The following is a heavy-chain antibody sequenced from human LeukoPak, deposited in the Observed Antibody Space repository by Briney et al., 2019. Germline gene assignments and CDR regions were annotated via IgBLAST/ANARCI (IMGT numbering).Heavy chain of an antibody. CDR1: GFTVSSNY. J-gene: IGHJ4*02. CDR3: ARLGGDSSGDY. CDR2: IYSGGST. D-gene: IGHD3-22*01. Sequence: GGSLRLSCAASGFTVSSNYMNWVRQAPGKGLEWVSVIYSGGSTYYADSVKGRFTISRDNSKNTLYLQMNSLRAEDTAAYYCARLGGDSSGDYWGQGTLVTVSS. V-gene: IGHV3-66*04.